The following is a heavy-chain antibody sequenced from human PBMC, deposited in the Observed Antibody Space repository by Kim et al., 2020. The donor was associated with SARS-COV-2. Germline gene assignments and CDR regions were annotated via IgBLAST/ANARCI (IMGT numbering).Heavy chain of an antibody. D-gene: IGHD2-2*01. J-gene: IGHJ3*02. CDR3: VREEAYCSSTSCYESAFDI. CDR1: GFTFSSYS. V-gene: IGHV3-21*01. CDR2: ISSSSSYI. Sequence: GGSLRLSCAASGFTFSSYSMNWVRQAPGKGLEWVSSISSSSSYIYYADSVKGRFTISRDNAKNSLYLQMNSLRAEDTAVYYCVREEAYCSSTSCYESAFDIWGQGTMVTVSS.